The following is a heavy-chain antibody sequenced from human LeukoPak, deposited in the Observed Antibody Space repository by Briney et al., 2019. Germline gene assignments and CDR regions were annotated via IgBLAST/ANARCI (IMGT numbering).Heavy chain of an antibody. Sequence: SETLSLTCTVSGGSISGYYWSWIRQPPGKGLEWIGYIYYSGSTNYNPSLKSRVTISVDTSKNQFSLKLSSVTAADTAVYYCARVTAAGRYNWFDPWGQGTLVTVSS. V-gene: IGHV4-59*01. CDR2: IYYSGST. CDR3: ARVTAAGRYNWFDP. CDR1: GGSISGYY. J-gene: IGHJ5*02. D-gene: IGHD6-13*01.